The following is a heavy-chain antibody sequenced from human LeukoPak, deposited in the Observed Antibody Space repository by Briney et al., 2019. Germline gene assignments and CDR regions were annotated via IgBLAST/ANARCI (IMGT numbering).Heavy chain of an antibody. V-gene: IGHV1-2*02. Sequence: ASVKVSCKASGYTFTGYYTHWVRQAPGQGPEWMGWINPNSGDTYSAQKFQGRVTMTRDTSINSAYMDLSSLRSDDTAVYYCARGPSHGAFDIWGQGTMVTVSS. CDR1: GYTFTGYY. CDR2: INPNSGDT. J-gene: IGHJ3*02. CDR3: ARGPSHGAFDI. D-gene: IGHD6-6*01.